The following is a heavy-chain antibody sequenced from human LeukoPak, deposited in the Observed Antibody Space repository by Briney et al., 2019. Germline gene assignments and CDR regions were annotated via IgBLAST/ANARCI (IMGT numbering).Heavy chain of an antibody. CDR3: ASSYYDFWSGYHVDY. CDR1: GGSISSYY. D-gene: IGHD3-3*01. J-gene: IGHJ4*02. V-gene: IGHV4-59*01. CDR2: IYYSGST. Sequence: PSETLSLTCTVSGGSISSYYWSWIRQPPGKGLEWIGYIYYSGSTNYNPSLKSRVTISVDTSKNQFSLKLSSVTAADTAVYYCASSYYDFWSGYHVDYWGQGTLVTVSS.